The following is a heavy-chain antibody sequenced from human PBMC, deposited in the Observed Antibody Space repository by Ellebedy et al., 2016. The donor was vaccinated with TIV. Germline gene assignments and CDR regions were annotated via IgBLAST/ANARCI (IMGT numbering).Heavy chain of an antibody. CDR2: ISSSSSYT. CDR1: GFTFSDYY. CDR3: AKTETGSPDY. Sequence: GGSLRLXXAASGFTFSDYYMSWIRQAPGKGLEWVSYISSSSSYTNYADSVKGRFTISRDNAKNSLYLQMNSLRAEDTAVYYCAKTETGSPDYWGQGTLVTVSS. D-gene: IGHD3-9*01. V-gene: IGHV3-11*03. J-gene: IGHJ4*02.